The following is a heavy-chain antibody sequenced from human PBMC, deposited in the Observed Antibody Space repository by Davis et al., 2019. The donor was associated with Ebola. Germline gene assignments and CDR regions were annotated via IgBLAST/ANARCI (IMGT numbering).Heavy chain of an antibody. CDR2: ISSSSSYI. CDR1: GFTFSSYS. J-gene: IGHJ4*02. V-gene: IGHV3-21*01. CDR3: ASSVLEWLSDY. D-gene: IGHD3-3*01. Sequence: PGGSLRLSCAASGFTFSSYSMNWVRQAPGKGLEWVSSISSSSSYIYYADSVKGRFTIARDNAKNSLYLQMNSLRAEDTAVYYCASSVLEWLSDYWGQGTLVTVSS.